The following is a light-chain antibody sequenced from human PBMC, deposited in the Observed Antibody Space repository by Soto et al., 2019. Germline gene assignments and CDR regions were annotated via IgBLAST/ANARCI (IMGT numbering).Light chain of an antibody. CDR2: DAS. CDR1: QSINNW. Sequence: DVQMTQNPSTLGSSMICGFTITFRASQSINNWLAWYQLKPGKAPKLLIYDASTLESGVPSRFSGSGSGTEFTLTISSLQPDDFATYYCQQYGSYSPTFGQGTKVDI. CDR3: QQYGSYSPT. V-gene: IGKV1-5*01. J-gene: IGKJ1*01.